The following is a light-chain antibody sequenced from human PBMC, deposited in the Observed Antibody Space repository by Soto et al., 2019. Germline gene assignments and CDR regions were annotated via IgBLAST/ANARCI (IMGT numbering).Light chain of an antibody. CDR3: QQRGNWPLT. Sequence: IVLTQSPATLSLSPGERATLSCRASQSVSSYFAWYQQKPGEDPRLLIYDASNRATCIPARFSGSGSGTYFTLTISSLEPEDFAIYYCQQRGNWPLTFGQGTKV. CDR1: QSVSSY. CDR2: DAS. J-gene: IGKJ1*01. V-gene: IGKV3-11*01.